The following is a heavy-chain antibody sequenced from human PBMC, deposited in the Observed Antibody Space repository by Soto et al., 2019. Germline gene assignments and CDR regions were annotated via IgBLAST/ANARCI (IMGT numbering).Heavy chain of an antibody. CDR2: INHSGST. J-gene: IGHJ4*02. D-gene: IGHD3-10*01. V-gene: IGHV4-34*01. CDR3: ASTPTRVRGRLSYFDY. Sequence: SETLSLTCAVYGGSFSGYYCSWSRQPPGKGLDWIGEINHSGSTNSSPSLKSRVTISVDTSKNQFSLKLSSLTAAETAVYYCASTPTRVRGRLSYFDYWGQGTLVTVSS. CDR1: GGSFSGYY.